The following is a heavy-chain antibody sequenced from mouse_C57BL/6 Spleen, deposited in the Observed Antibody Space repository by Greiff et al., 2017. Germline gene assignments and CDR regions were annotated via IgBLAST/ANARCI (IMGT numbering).Heavy chain of an antibody. CDR3: AMLVRFPHFDC. V-gene: IGHV1-69*01. Sequence: VQLQQPGAELVKPGASVKLSCKASGYTFTSYWMHWVKQTPGQGLEWIGEIDPSGSYTNYHQKFKGKSTLTVDKSSCTAYMQLSSLTAEDSAVDCCAMLVRFPHFDCWGTGATLTV. J-gene: IGHJ2*01. CDR2: IDPSGSYT. CDR1: GYTFTSYW. D-gene: IGHD1-1*01.